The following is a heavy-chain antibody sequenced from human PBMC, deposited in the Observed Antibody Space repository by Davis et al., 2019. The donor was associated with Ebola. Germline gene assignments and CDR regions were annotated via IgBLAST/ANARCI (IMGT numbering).Heavy chain of an antibody. CDR1: GFTFSSFA. Sequence: GESLKISCAASGFTFSSFAMSWVRQAPGKGLEWVSAISGSGGTTYYADSVKGRFTISRDNSKNTLYLQMNSLRAEDTAVYYCAKVAMVRGVIPTDYFDYWGQGTLVTVSS. V-gene: IGHV3-23*01. J-gene: IGHJ4*02. CDR2: ISGSGGTT. CDR3: AKVAMVRGVIPTDYFDY. D-gene: IGHD3-10*01.